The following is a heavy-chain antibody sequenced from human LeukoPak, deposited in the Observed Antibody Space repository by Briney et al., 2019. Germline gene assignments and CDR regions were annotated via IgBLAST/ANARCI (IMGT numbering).Heavy chain of an antibody. Sequence: GGSLRLSCAASTFTFSTYGMHWVRQAPGKGLEWVAVISYDGDNKYYTDSVKGRFTISRDNSQNTLYLQMNSLRAEDTAVYYCAKTTSLFSSWDAFDIWGQGTMVTVSS. D-gene: IGHD6-13*01. CDR3: AKTTSLFSSWDAFDI. V-gene: IGHV3-30*18. CDR2: ISYDGDNK. CDR1: TFTFSTYG. J-gene: IGHJ3*02.